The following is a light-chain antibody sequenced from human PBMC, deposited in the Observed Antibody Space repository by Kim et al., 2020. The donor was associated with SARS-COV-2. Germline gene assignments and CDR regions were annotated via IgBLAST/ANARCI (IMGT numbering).Light chain of an antibody. CDR1: SLRKYY. J-gene: IGLJ2*01. V-gene: IGLV3-19*01. Sequence: SSELTQDPAVSVALGQTVRITCQGDSLRKYYATWYQQKPGQAPVLVISGKNNRPSGIPDRFSGSSSGNTASLTIAGAQAGDEADYYCNSRDSNDIVVFGGGTQLTVL. CDR3: NSRDSNDIVV. CDR2: GKN.